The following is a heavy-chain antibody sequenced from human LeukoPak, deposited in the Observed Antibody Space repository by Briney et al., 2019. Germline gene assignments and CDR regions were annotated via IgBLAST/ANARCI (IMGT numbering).Heavy chain of an antibody. J-gene: IGHJ4*02. CDR2: VGGSGVVT. CDR3: ARHFAQWQCPGDH. Sequence: GGSLRLSCAASGFTFSNYAMSWVRQAPGKGLEWVAVVGGSGVVTQYADSVKGRFTVSRDNFKNTLYLQMNSLRAEDTAIYYCARHFAQWQCPGDHWGRGTLVTVSS. D-gene: IGHD6-19*01. CDR1: GFTFSNYA. V-gene: IGHV3-23*01.